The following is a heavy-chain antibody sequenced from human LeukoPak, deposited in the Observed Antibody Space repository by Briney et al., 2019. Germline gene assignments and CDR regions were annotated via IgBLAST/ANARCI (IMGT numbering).Heavy chain of an antibody. D-gene: IGHD3-3*01. CDR2: IITNYGTT. CDR1: GGTFSNYA. V-gene: IGHV1-69*13. J-gene: IGHJ4*02. CDR3: ARPRTYYDFWRGYPPFDY. Sequence: ASVKVSCKASGGTFSNYAISWVRQAPGQGLEWMGGIITNYGTTNYAQKYQGRVTITADESTTTVYMELSSLRSEDTAVYYCARPRTYYDFWRGYPPFDYWGQGTLVTVSS.